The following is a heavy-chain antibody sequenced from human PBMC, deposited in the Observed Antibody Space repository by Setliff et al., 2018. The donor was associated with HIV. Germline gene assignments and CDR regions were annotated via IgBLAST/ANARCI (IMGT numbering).Heavy chain of an antibody. J-gene: IGHJ3*02. Sequence: SVKVSCKASGGTFSSYAISWVRRAPGQGLEWMGGIIPIFGTANYAQKFQGRVTITTDESTSTAYMELSSLRSEDTAVYYCARDRAHYYDSSGQMPFDIWGQGTMVTVSS. CDR1: GGTFSSYA. D-gene: IGHD3-22*01. CDR2: IIPIFGTA. CDR3: ARDRAHYYDSSGQMPFDI. V-gene: IGHV1-69*05.